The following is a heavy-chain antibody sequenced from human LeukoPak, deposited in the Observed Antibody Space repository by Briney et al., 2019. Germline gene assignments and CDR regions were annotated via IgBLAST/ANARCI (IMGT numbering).Heavy chain of an antibody. D-gene: IGHD5-18*01. CDR3: ARGAHDSYDSLDFDY. V-gene: IGHV4-34*01. CDR2: IVHSGST. J-gene: IGHJ4*02. CDR1: GGSFSGSY. Sequence: SETVSLTCADYGGSFSGSYWSWIRKPPGKGLEWIGEIVHSGSTNYNPSLKSRVTISVDTSKNQFSLKLSSVTAADTAVYYCARGAHDSYDSLDFDYWGQGTLVTVSS.